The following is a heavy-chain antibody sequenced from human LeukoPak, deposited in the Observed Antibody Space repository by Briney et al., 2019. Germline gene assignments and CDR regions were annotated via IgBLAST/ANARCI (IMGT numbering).Heavy chain of an antibody. CDR1: GYAFTNYA. J-gene: IGHJ4*02. CDR2: ISVYNGNT. D-gene: IGHD2-2*01. CDR3: ARGYCSSATCRHFDY. Sequence: GASVKVSCKASGYAFTNYAIGWVRQAPGQGLEWMGWISVYNGNTNYAQKLQGRVTMTADTSTTTAYMELRSPRSDDTAVYYCARGYCSSATCRHFDYWGQGALVTVSS. V-gene: IGHV1-18*01.